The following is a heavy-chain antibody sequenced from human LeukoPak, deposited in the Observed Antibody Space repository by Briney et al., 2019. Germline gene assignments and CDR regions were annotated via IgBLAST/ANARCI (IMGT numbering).Heavy chain of an antibody. D-gene: IGHD5-18*01. J-gene: IGHJ6*02. CDR3: AKGHLEGGYRYDYRGRYYYYYGMDV. CDR1: GFTFSSYA. CDR2: ISGSGGST. V-gene: IGHV3-23*01. Sequence: PGGSLRLSCAASGFTFSSYAMSWVRQAPGKGLEGVSTISGSGGSTYYADSVKGRFTISRDNSKNTLYLQMNSLRAEDTAVYYCAKGHLEGGYRYDYRGRYYYYYGMDVWGQGTTVTVSS.